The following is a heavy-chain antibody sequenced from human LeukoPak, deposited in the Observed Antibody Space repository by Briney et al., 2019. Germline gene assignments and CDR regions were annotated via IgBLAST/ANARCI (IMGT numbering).Heavy chain of an antibody. V-gene: IGHV4-34*01. CDR1: GGSFSGYY. Sequence: SETLSLTCAVYGGSFSGYYWSWIRQPPGKGLEWIGEINHSGSTNYNPSLKSRVTISVDTSKNQFSLKLSSVTAADTAVYYCARGRSKIGGGSCYFDYRGQGTLVTVSS. CDR2: INHSGST. J-gene: IGHJ4*02. CDR3: ARGRSKIGGGSCYFDY. D-gene: IGHD2-15*01.